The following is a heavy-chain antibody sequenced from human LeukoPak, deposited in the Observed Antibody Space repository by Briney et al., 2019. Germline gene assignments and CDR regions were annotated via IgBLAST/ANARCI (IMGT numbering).Heavy chain of an antibody. CDR3: ARDRRYCSGDNCYSGVDY. V-gene: IGHV3-53*01. Sequence: HPVGSLRLSCVASGLTVSANYMTWVRQAPGEGLDWVSVMYSGGYTYYADSVKGRFTISRDNSKNTVYLQMNSLRVEDSAVYYCARDRRYCSGDNCYSGVDYWGQGTRVIVSS. J-gene: IGHJ4*02. CDR2: MYSGGYT. CDR1: GLTVSANY. D-gene: IGHD2-15*01.